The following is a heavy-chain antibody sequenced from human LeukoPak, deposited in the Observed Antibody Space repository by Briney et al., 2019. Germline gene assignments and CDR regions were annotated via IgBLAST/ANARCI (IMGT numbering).Heavy chain of an antibody. CDR1: GFTFSSYS. J-gene: IGHJ4*02. CDR2: ISSSSSYI. V-gene: IGHV3-21*01. D-gene: IGHD2-2*01. Sequence: GGSLRLSCAASGFTFSSYSMNWVRQAPGEGLEWVSSISSSSSYIYYADSVKGRFTISRDNAKNSLYLQMNSLRAEDTAVYYCAREMEDCSSTSCHDYWGQGTLVTVSS. CDR3: AREMEDCSSTSCHDY.